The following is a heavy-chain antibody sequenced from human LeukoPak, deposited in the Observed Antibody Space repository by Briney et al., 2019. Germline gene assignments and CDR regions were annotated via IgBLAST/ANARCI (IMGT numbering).Heavy chain of an antibody. Sequence: TGGSLRLSCAASGFTFSSYGMSWVRQAPGKGLEWVSGISGGGGATYYADSVKGRFTISRDNSKNTLYLQMNSLRAEDTAVYYCAKGKGIVVVVAATSFDYWGQGTLVTVSS. V-gene: IGHV3-23*01. CDR3: AKGKGIVVVVAATSFDY. D-gene: IGHD2-15*01. J-gene: IGHJ4*02. CDR1: GFTFSSYG. CDR2: ISGGGGAT.